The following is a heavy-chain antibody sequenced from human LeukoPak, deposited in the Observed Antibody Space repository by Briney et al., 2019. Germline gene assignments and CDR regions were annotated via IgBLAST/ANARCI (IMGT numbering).Heavy chain of an antibody. V-gene: IGHV1-69*13. D-gene: IGHD3-9*01. Sequence: AASVKVSCKASGGTFSSYAISWVRQAPGQGLEWMGGIIPIFGTANYAQKFQGRVTITADESTSTAYMELSSLRSEDTAVYYCARVFYDFLTVYYNPFDYGGREP. CDR2: IIPIFGTA. J-gene: IGHJ4*02. CDR3: ARVFYDFLTVYYNPFDY. CDR1: GGTFSSYA.